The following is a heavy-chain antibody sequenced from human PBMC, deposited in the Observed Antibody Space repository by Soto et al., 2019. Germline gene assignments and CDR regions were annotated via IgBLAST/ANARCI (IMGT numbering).Heavy chain of an antibody. J-gene: IGHJ5*02. CDR3: APRRSSSGRHWFDP. V-gene: IGHV1-69*02. CDR1: GGTFSSYT. CDR2: IIPILGIA. D-gene: IGHD6-13*01. Sequence: QVQLVQSGAEVKKPGSSVKVSCKASGGTFSSYTISWVRQAPGQGLEWMGRIIPILGIANYAQKFQGRVTITADKSTSTAYMELSSLRSEDTAVYYCAPRRSSSGRHWFDPWGQGTLVTVSS.